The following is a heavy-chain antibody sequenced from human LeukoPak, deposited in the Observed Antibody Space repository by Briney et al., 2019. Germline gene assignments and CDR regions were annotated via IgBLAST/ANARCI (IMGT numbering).Heavy chain of an antibody. CDR2: IYYSGST. CDR3: ARVLFLGYCSSTSCYDDASDI. CDR1: GGSISSYY. Sequence: KPSETLSLTCTVSGGSISSYYWSWIRQPPGKGLEWIGYIYYSGSTNYNPSLKSRVTISVDTSKNQFSLKLSSVTAADTAVYYCARVLFLGYCSSTSCYDDASDIWGQGTMVTVSS. D-gene: IGHD2-2*01. V-gene: IGHV4-59*01. J-gene: IGHJ3*02.